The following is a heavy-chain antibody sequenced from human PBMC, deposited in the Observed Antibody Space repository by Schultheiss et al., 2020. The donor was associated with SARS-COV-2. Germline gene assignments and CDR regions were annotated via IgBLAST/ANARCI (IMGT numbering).Heavy chain of an antibody. CDR1: GDSVSSNSAA. J-gene: IGHJ6*02. V-gene: IGHV6-1*01. CDR3: ARSAGADPYDFWSGWPTYGMDV. Sequence: SETLSLTCAISGDSVSSNSAAWNWIRQSPSRGLEWLGRTYYRSKWYNDYAVSVKSRITINPDTSKNQFSLQLNSVTPEDTAVYYCARSAGADPYDFWSGWPTYGMDVWGQGTTVTVSS. D-gene: IGHD3-3*01. CDR2: TYYRSKWYN.